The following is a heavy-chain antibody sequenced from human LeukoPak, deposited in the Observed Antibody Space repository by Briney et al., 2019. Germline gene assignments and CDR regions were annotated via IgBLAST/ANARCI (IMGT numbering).Heavy chain of an antibody. CDR1: GYTFTSYG. J-gene: IGHJ3*02. Sequence: ASVKVSCKASGYTFTSYGISWVRQAPGQGLEWMGWISAYIGNTNYAQKLQGRVTMTTDTSTSTAYMELRSLRSDDTAVYYCARGRGVRFGELLDAFDIWGQGTMITVSS. CDR2: ISAYIGNT. CDR3: ARGRGVRFGELLDAFDI. D-gene: IGHD3-10*01. V-gene: IGHV1-18*01.